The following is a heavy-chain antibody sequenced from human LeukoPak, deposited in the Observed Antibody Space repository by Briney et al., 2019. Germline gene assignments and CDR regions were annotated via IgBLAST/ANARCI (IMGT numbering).Heavy chain of an antibody. J-gene: IGHJ3*02. V-gene: IGHV3-48*01. CDR3: ARGSSGYYSPGWDI. CDR1: GFTFSSYS. CDR2: ISSSSSTI. D-gene: IGHD3-22*01. Sequence: GGSLRLSCAASGFTFSSYSMNRVRQAPGKGLEWVSYISSSSSTIYYADSVKGRFAISRDNAKNSLYLQMNSLRAEDTAVYYCARGSSGYYSPGWDIWGQGTMVTVSS.